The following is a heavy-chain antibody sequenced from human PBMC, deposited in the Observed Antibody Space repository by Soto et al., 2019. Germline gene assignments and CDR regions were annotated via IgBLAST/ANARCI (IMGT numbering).Heavy chain of an antibody. CDR2: INPNGGVT. Sequence: QVQLVQSGAEVRKPGASVTVSCRSSGDSFNDYYIHWVRQAPGQGFEWMGWINPNGGVTKYAQKFQGWVSVTRVPSIRAVYMQLSRLRSDDTAVYYCARESGGATATLDYFYFYMDVWGTGTTVTVSS. CDR3: ARESGGATATLDYFYFYMDV. D-gene: IGHD5-12*01. J-gene: IGHJ6*03. CDR1: GDSFNDYY. V-gene: IGHV1-2*04.